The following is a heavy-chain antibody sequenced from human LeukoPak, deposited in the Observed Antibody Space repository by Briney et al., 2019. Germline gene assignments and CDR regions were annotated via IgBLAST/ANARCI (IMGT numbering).Heavy chain of an antibody. D-gene: IGHD1-26*01. J-gene: IGHJ4*02. CDR3: VRDGYSGSASDFDY. CDR1: GFTFSSYA. V-gene: IGHV3-48*04. Sequence: PGGALRLSCATSGFTFSSYAMNWVRQAPGKGLEWVSYTSTGTSTIYYADSVKGRFTISRDNAKSSLYLQMNSLRAEDTAVYYRVRDGYSGSASDFDYWGQGTLVTVSS. CDR2: TSTGTSTI.